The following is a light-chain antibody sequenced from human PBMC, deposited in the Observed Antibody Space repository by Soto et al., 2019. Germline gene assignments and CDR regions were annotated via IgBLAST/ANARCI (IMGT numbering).Light chain of an antibody. CDR3: QQYGSSPQT. CDR1: QSVSSSY. Sequence: EIVLTQSPGTLSLSPGERATLSCRASQSVSSSYLAWYQQKPGQAPRLLISGVSRRATGIPDRFSGSGSGTDFTLTISRLEPEDFAVYYCQQYGSSPQTFGQGTRLEIK. CDR2: GVS. J-gene: IGKJ5*01. V-gene: IGKV3-20*01.